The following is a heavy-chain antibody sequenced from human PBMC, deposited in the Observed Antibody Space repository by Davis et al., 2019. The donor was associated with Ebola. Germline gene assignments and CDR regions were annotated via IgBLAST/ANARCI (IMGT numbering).Heavy chain of an antibody. J-gene: IGHJ6*02. CDR3: ARDIPNYYGSGSYGMDV. CDR2: IIPIFGTA. Sequence: SVQVSCKASAGTFSSYAISWVRQAPGQGLEWMGGIIPIFGTANYAQKFQGRVTITADESTSTAYMELSSLRSEDTAVYYCARDIPNYYGSGSYGMDVWGQGTTVTVSS. D-gene: IGHD3-10*01. CDR1: AGTFSSYA. V-gene: IGHV1-69*13.